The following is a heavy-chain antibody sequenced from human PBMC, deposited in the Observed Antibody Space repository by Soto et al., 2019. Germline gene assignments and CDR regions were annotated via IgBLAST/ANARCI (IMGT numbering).Heavy chain of an antibody. CDR2: IRSKAYGGTT. Sequence: GVLRLSCTASGFTFGDYAMSWVRQAPGKGLEWVGFIRSKAYGGTTEYAASVKGRFTISRDDSKSIAYLQMNSLKTEDTAVYYCTRGSGSYSSGWYVDYWGQGTLVTVSS. V-gene: IGHV3-49*04. CDR3: TRGSGSYSSGWYVDY. J-gene: IGHJ4*02. D-gene: IGHD6-19*01. CDR1: GFTFGDYA.